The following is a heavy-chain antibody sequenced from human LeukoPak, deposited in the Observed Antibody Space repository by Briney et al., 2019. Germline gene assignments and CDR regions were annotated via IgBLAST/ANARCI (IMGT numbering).Heavy chain of an antibody. J-gene: IGHJ4*02. CDR1: GFPFSGYW. V-gene: IGHV3-7*01. CDR2: INQDGSEQ. Sequence: GGSLRLSCAASGFPFSGYWMDWVRQAPGKGMEWVANINQDGSEQYFADSVKGRFTISRDNAKNSLYLEMNSLGAEDTATYYCSRSLDYWGQGALVTVSS. CDR3: SRSLDY.